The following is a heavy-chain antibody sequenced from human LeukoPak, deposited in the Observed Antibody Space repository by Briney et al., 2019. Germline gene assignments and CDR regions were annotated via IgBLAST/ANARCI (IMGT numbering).Heavy chain of an antibody. D-gene: IGHD2-15*01. J-gene: IGHJ3*02. CDR1: GYTFTSYA. Sequence: ASVKVSCKASGYTFTSYAMHWVRQAPGQRLEWMGWINAGNGNTKYSQKFQGRVTITRGTSASTAYMELSSLRSEDTAVYYCARDHCSGGSCYDDAFDIWGQGTMVTVSS. CDR2: INAGNGNT. V-gene: IGHV1-3*01. CDR3: ARDHCSGGSCYDDAFDI.